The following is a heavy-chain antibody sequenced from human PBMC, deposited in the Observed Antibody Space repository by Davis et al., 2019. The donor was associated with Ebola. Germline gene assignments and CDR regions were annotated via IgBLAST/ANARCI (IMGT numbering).Heavy chain of an antibody. D-gene: IGHD6-19*01. J-gene: IGHJ4*02. CDR1: GFTFSSYA. CDR3: ARGTIAVAGTSFDY. V-gene: IGHV3-30-3*01. Sequence: GESLKISCAASGFTFSSYAMHWVRQAPGKGLEWVAVISYDGSNKYYADSVKGRFTISRDNSKNTLYLQMNSLRAEDTAVYYCARGTIAVAGTSFDYWGQGTLVTVSS. CDR2: ISYDGSNK.